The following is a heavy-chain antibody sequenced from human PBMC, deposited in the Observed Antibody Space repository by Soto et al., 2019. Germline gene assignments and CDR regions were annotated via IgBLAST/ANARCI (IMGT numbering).Heavy chain of an antibody. D-gene: IGHD6-19*01. Sequence: GGSLRLSCAASGLPFSSYSMNWVRQAPGKGLEWVSYISSSGSTIYYADSVKGRFTISRDNAKNSLYLQMNSLRAEDTAVYYCARDPDSSGWYNWFDPWGQGTLVTVSS. CDR1: GLPFSSYS. V-gene: IGHV3-48*01. J-gene: IGHJ5*02. CDR3: ARDPDSSGWYNWFDP. CDR2: ISSSGSTI.